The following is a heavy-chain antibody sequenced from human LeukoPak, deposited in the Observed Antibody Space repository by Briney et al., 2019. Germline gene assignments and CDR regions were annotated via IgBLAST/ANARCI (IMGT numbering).Heavy chain of an antibody. Sequence: SETLSLTCTVSGGSISTSNYYWGWIRQPPGKGLEWIGNIFYSGSTYYSPSLRSRVTISLDTSRNQFSLKLNSVTAADTAVYYCARQSLRYYGSGSYPFDYWGQGTLVTVSS. CDR1: GGSISTSNYY. V-gene: IGHV4-39*07. CDR3: ARQSLRYYGSGSYPFDY. CDR2: IFYSGST. J-gene: IGHJ4*02. D-gene: IGHD3-10*01.